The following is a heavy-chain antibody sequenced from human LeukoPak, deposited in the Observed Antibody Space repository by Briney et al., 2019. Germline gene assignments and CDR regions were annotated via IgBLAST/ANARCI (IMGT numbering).Heavy chain of an antibody. CDR3: ARDPWVVGVMDGYSMGDH. V-gene: IGHV1-2*02. Sequence: ASVKVSCKASGYTFTGHFIHWVRQAPTEGLEWMGWINPKNGDTKYAQKFQGRVTMTRDTSISTAYVELTSLRSDDTAVYFCARDPWVVGVMDGYSMGDHWGQGSLVIVSS. CDR1: GYTFTGHF. D-gene: IGHD2-21*01. J-gene: IGHJ4*02. CDR2: INPKNGDT.